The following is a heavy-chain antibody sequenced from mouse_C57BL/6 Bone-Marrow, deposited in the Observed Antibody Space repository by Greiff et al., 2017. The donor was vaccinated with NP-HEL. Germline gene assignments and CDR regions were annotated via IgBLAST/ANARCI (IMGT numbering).Heavy chain of an antibody. CDR1: GFTFSDYG. Sequence: EVKVVESGGGLVKPGGSLKLSCAASGFTFSDYGMHWVRPAPEKGLEWVAYISSGSSTIYYADTVKGRFTISRDNAKNTLFLQMTRLRSEDTAMYYCAGGNYWYFDVWGTGTTVTVSS. D-gene: IGHD1-1*01. CDR3: AGGNYWYFDV. V-gene: IGHV5-17*01. CDR2: ISSGSSTI. J-gene: IGHJ1*03.